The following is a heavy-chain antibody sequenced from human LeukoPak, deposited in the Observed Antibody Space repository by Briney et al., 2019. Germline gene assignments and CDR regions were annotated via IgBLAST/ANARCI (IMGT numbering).Heavy chain of an antibody. V-gene: IGHV3-33*01. CDR2: IWYDGSNK. CDR1: GFTFSSYG. D-gene: IGHD6-6*01. Sequence: PGGSLRLSCAASGFTFSSYGMHWVRQAPGKGLEWVAVIWYDGSNKYYADSVKGRFTISRDNSKNTLYLQMNSLRAEDTAVYYCARAGYSSSAFDYWGQGTLVTVSS. CDR3: ARAGYSSSAFDY. J-gene: IGHJ4*02.